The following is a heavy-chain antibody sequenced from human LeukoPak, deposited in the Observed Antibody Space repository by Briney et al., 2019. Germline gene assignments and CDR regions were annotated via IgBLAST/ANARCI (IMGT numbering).Heavy chain of an antibody. CDR2: INHSGST. Sequence: SETLSLTCTVSGGSMTGYHWSWIRQPPGKGLEWIGEINHSGSTNYNPSLKSRVTISVDTSKNQFSLKLSSVTAADTAVYYCARDTEPMLNGRKYYYYGMDVWGQGTTVTVSS. J-gene: IGHJ6*02. CDR3: ARDTEPMLNGRKYYYYGMDV. D-gene: IGHD1-26*01. CDR1: GGSMTGYH. V-gene: IGHV4-34*01.